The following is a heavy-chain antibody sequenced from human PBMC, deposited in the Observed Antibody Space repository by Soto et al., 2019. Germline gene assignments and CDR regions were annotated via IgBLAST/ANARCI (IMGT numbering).Heavy chain of an antibody. CDR2: ISYDGSNK. CDR1: GFTFSSYA. Sequence: QVQLVESGGGVVQPGRSLRLSCAASGFTFSSYAMHWVRQAPGKGLEWVAVISYDGSNKYYADSVKGRFTISRDNSKNTLYLQRNSLRAEDTAVYYCAGDPGGDIVATDGVGGFDPWGQGTLVSVSS. J-gene: IGHJ5*02. V-gene: IGHV3-30-3*01. CDR3: AGDPGGDIVATDGVGGFDP. D-gene: IGHD5-12*01.